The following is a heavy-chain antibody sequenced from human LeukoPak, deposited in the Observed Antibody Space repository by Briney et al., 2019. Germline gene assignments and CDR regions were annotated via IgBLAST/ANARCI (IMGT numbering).Heavy chain of an antibody. J-gene: IGHJ4*02. CDR3: ARGRNKGSAAKTGIIY. D-gene: IGHD6-25*01. CDR2: INHSGST. Sequence: PSETLSLTCAVYGGSFSGYYWSWIRQPPGKGLEWIGEINHSGSTNYNPSLKSRVTISVDTSKNQFSLKLSSVTAADTAVYYCARGRNKGSAAKTGIIYWGQGTLVTVSS. CDR1: GGSFSGYY. V-gene: IGHV4-34*01.